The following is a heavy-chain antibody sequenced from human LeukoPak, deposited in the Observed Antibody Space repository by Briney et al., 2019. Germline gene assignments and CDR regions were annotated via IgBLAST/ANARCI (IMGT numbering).Heavy chain of an antibody. Sequence: SVKVSCKASGGTFSSYAISWVRQAPGQGLEWMGGIIPIFGTANYAQKFQGRVTITVDESTSTAYMELSSLRSEDTAVYYCGSVIGFGIYYYYGMDVWGQGTTVTVSS. D-gene: IGHD3-10*01. CDR2: IIPIFGTA. CDR1: GGTFSSYA. V-gene: IGHV1-69*13. J-gene: IGHJ6*02. CDR3: GSVIGFGIYYYYGMDV.